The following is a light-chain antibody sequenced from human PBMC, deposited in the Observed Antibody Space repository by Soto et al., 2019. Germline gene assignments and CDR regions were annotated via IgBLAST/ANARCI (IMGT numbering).Light chain of an antibody. CDR1: QSVLYSSNNKNY. CDR2: WAS. Sequence: DIVMTQSPDSLAVSLGERATINCKSSQSVLYSSNNKNYLAWYQQKPGQPPKLLIYWASTRESGIPDRFSGSGSGTDFTLTISSLQAEDVAVYYCQQYYSTPFTFGLGPKWKSN. CDR3: QQYYSTPFT. J-gene: IGKJ3*01. V-gene: IGKV4-1*01.